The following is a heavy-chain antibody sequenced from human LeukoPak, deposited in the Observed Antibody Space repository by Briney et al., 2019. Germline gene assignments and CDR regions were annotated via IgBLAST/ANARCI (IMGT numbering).Heavy chain of an antibody. Sequence: SETLSLTCTVSGGSISSYYWSWIRQPPGKGLEWIGYIYYSGSTNYSPSLKSRVTISVDTSKNQFSLKLSSVTAADTAVYYCARGRLGMASTPAPFDYWGQGTLVTVSS. CDR2: IYYSGST. CDR1: GGSISSYY. CDR3: ARGRLGMASTPAPFDY. D-gene: IGHD5-24*01. J-gene: IGHJ4*02. V-gene: IGHV4-59*01.